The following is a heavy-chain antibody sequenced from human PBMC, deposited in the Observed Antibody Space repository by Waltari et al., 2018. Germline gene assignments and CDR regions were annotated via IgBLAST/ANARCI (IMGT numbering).Heavy chain of an antibody. CDR1: GFTFTSSA. CDR2: IVVGSGNT. Sequence: QMQLVQSGPEVKKPGTSVKVSCKASGFTFTSSAVQWVRRARGPRLEWIGWIVVGSGNTNYAQKFQERVTITRDISTSTAYMELSSLRSEDTAVYYCAASPGCDFWSGYSGCWFDPWGQGTLVTVSS. D-gene: IGHD3-3*01. J-gene: IGHJ5*02. CDR3: AASPGCDFWSGYSGCWFDP. V-gene: IGHV1-58*01.